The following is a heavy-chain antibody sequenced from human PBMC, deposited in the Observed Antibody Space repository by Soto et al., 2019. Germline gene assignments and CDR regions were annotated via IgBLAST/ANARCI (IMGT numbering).Heavy chain of an antibody. D-gene: IGHD3-22*01. Sequence: QVQLVQSGAEVKKPGASVKVSCKASGYTFTSYYMHWVRQAPGQGLEWMGIINPSGGSTSYAQKFQGRVTMTRDTSTSTVYMELSSLRSEDTAVYYCARSYYDSSGYSQKSNQKYYYGMDVWGQGTTVTVSS. CDR2: INPSGGST. CDR3: ARSYYDSSGYSQKSNQKYYYGMDV. J-gene: IGHJ6*02. CDR1: GYTFTSYY. V-gene: IGHV1-46*01.